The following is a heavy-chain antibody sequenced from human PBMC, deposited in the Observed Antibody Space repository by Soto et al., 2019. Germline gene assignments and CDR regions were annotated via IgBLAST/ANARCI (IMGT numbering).Heavy chain of an antibody. Sequence: SETLSLTCTVSGGSISSGEYYWSWIRQPPGEGLEWIGNIYYSGTTYNNPSLKSRVTISVDTSNNQLSLKLSSVTAADTAVYYCARDGGFCTNGVCPVYYYYGMDVWGQGTTVTVS. CDR3: ARDGGFCTNGVCPVYYYYGMDV. D-gene: IGHD2-8*01. CDR1: GGSISSGEYY. V-gene: IGHV4-30-4*01. CDR2: IYYSGTT. J-gene: IGHJ6*02.